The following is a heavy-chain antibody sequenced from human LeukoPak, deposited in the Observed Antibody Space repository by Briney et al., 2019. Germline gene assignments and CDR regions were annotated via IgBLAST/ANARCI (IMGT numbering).Heavy chain of an antibody. D-gene: IGHD3-10*01. J-gene: IGHJ4*02. CDR3: PRLTYITIVLSPPDY. Sequence: GQSLKISCQGSGYSFTSYWIGWVRQMPGKGLERMWIIYPGDSDTRYSPSFQGQVTISAAKSIRTAYLPWSSLKASDTAMYYCPRLTYITIVLSPPDYWGQGTLATVSS. CDR2: IYPGDSDT. CDR1: GYSFTSYW. V-gene: IGHV5-51*01.